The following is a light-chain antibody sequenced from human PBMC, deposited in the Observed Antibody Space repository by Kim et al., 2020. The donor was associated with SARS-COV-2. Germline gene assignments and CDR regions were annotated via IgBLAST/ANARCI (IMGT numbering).Light chain of an antibody. J-gene: IGLJ1*01. CDR2: QDS. CDR3: QAWDSSTYV. CDR1: KLGDKY. Sequence: SYELTQPPSVSVSPGQTATITCSGDKLGDKYACWYQQKPGQSPVLVIYQDSKRPSGIPERFSGSNSGNTATLTFTGTQAMDEADYYCQAWDSSTYVFGTGTEVTV. V-gene: IGLV3-1*01.